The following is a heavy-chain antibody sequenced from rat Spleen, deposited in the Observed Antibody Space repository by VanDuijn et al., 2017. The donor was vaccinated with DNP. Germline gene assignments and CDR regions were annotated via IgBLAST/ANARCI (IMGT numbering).Heavy chain of an antibody. CDR2: INIRSTII. J-gene: IGHJ1*01. V-gene: IGHV5-25*01. D-gene: IGHD2-5*01. CDR3: ARGSTSIYWYFDF. CDR1: GFTFSSYD. Sequence: EVQLVESGGGLVQPGRSLKLSCAASGFTFSSYDMAWVRQAPTKGLEWVASINIRSTIIYYRDSVKGRFTVSRDNAKSTLYLQMDSLRAEDTATYYCARGSTSIYWYFDFWGPGTMVTVSS.